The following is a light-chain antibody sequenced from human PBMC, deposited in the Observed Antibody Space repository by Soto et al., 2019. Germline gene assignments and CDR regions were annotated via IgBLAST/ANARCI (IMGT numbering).Light chain of an antibody. CDR3: QQRSNSLYT. CDR2: DAS. CDR1: QSVSSY. J-gene: IGKJ2*01. V-gene: IGKV3-11*01. Sequence: ELGLTQSPSTMSFSPGVRATLSCRARQSVSSYLSWYQQKPGQAPRLLIYDASNSATGIPARFSGSGSGTDFTLTIRSLEDDDFAVYCCQQRSNSLYTFCQGTKLQI.